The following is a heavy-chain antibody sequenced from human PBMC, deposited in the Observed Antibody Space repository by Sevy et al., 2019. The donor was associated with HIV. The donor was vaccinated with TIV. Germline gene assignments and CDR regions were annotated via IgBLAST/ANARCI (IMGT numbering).Heavy chain of an antibody. CDR2: TYYRSKWWN. CDR1: GDGVSSRGTV. D-gene: IGHD1-1*01. CDR3: ARDGGANWDGRPSGTVFDY. J-gene: IGHJ4*02. V-gene: IGHV6-1*01. Sequence: SQTLSLTCAISGDGVSSRGTVWNWIRQSPSRGLEWLGRTYYRSKWWNNYALSVKSRISINPDTSKNQVSLHLNSLTPDDTAVYYCARDGGANWDGRPSGTVFDYWGQGTLVTVSS.